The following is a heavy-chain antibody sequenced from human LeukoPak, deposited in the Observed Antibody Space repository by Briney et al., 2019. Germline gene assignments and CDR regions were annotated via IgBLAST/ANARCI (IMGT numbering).Heavy chain of an antibody. V-gene: IGHV4-30-4*08. CDR1: GGSFSGYY. CDR3: ARGAYTEYYDFWSGYSAPYGMDV. CDR2: IYYSGST. J-gene: IGHJ6*02. D-gene: IGHD3-3*01. Sequence: SETLSLTCAVYGGSFSGYYWSWIRQPPGKGLEWIGYIYYSGSTYYNPSLKSRVTISVDTSKNQFSLKLSSVTAADTAVYYCARGAYTEYYDFWSGYSAPYGMDVWGQGTTVTVSS.